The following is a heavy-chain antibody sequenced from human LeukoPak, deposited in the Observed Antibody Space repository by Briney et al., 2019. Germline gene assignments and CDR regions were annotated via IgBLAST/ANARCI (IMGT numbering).Heavy chain of an antibody. D-gene: IGHD6-13*01. V-gene: IGHV4-34*01. J-gene: IGHJ5*02. Sequence: SETLSLTCTVSGGSIISYYRSWIRQPPGKGLEWIGEINHSGSTNYNPSLKSRVTISVDTSKNQFSLKLSSVTAADTAVYYCARVNSSSWYNWFDPWGQGTLVTVSS. CDR2: INHSGST. CDR3: ARVNSSSWYNWFDP. CDR1: GGSIISYY.